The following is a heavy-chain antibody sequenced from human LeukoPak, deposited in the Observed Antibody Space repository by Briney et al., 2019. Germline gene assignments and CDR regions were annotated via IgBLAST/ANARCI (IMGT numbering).Heavy chain of an antibody. D-gene: IGHD3-16*01. V-gene: IGHV3-43*01. J-gene: IGHJ6*03. CDR1: GFTFDDYT. CDR2: ISWDAGST. Sequence: GGSLRLSCAASGFTFDDYTMHWVRQAPGKSLEWVSLISWDAGSTYYADSVKGRFPISRDNSKNSLYLQMNSLRTEDTALYYCGKGGYYYYMDVWGKGTTVTVSS. CDR3: GKGGYYYYMDV.